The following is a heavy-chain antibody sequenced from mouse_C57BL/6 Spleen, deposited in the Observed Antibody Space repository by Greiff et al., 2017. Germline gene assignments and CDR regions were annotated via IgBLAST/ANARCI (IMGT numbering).Heavy chain of an antibody. D-gene: IGHD2-10*01. Sequence: VKLQESGPGLVQPSQSLSITCTVSGFSLTSYGVHWVRQSPGKGLEWLGVISRGGSTDYNAAFMSRLSITKDNSKSQVFVKMNSLQADDTAIYDCAKKWAYYGNYYAMDYWGQGTSGTVSS. V-gene: IGHV2-5*01. J-gene: IGHJ4*01. CDR2: ISRGGST. CDR3: AKKWAYYGNYYAMDY. CDR1: GFSLTSYG.